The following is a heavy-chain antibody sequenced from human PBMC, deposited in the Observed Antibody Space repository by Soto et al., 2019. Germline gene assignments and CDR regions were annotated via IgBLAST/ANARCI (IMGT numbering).Heavy chain of an antibody. V-gene: IGHV1-46*03. Sequence: QVQLLQSGPEVKKPGASVKVSCKASGYTFTSYSIHWVRQAPGQGPEWMGIINPDGGSTTYAQRIQGRVAMIRDTSTSTVYMELSSLRSEDTAVYFWTRGEYIVLIQPTLRGWFDPWGQGTLVTVSS. CDR1: GYTFTSYS. CDR2: INPDGGST. CDR3: TRGEYIVLIQPTLRGWFDP. J-gene: IGHJ5*02. D-gene: IGHD2-8*01.